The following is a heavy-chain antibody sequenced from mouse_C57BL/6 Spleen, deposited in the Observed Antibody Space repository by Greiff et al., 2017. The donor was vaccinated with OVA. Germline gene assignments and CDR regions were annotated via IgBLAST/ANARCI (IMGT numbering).Heavy chain of an antibody. J-gene: IGHJ3*01. D-gene: IGHD1-1*01. CDR1: GFTFSSYA. Sequence: EVKLQESGEGLVKPGGSLKLSCAASGFTFSSYAMSWVRQTPEKRLEWVAYISSGGDYIYYADTVKGRFTISRDNARNTLYLQMSSLKSEDTAMYYCTRDLRDYYGSPWFAYWGQGTLVTVSA. V-gene: IGHV5-9-1*02. CDR3: TRDLRDYYGSPWFAY. CDR2: ISSGGDYI.